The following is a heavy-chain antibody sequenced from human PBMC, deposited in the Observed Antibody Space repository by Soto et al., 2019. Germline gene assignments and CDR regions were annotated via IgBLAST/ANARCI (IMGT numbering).Heavy chain of an antibody. CDR1: GFTVSSNY. D-gene: IGHD6-19*01. CDR3: ARVLNNRWLAKGNYFMDV. J-gene: IGHJ6*03. V-gene: IGHV3-53*04. Sequence: GGSLRLSCAASGFTVSSNYMSWVRQAPGKGLEWVSVIYSGGSTYYADSVKGRFTISRHNSKNTLYLQMNSLRAEDTAVYYCARVLNNRWLAKGNYFMDVWGKGTTVTVSS. CDR2: IYSGGST.